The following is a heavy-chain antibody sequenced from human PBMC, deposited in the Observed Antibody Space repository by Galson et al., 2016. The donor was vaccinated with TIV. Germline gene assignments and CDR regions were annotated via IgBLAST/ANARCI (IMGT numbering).Heavy chain of an antibody. J-gene: IGHJ6*02. Sequence: SVKVSCKASGGTFRMFVFSWLRQAPGQGLEWMGVINPLFGTTNYAQTFQGRLTITADESTSSVYMEMTSLRSDDTAVYFCATDRNTALDTYHYYYGMDVWGQGTAVIVSS. D-gene: IGHD5-18*01. CDR1: GGTFRMFV. CDR2: INPLFGTT. CDR3: ATDRNTALDTYHYYYGMDV. V-gene: IGHV1-69*13.